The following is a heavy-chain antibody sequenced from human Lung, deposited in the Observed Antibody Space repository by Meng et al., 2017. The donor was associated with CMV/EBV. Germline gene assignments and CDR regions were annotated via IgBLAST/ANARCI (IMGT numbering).Heavy chain of an antibody. V-gene: IGHV1-18*01. J-gene: IGHJ4*02. CDR1: GYTFTHHG. CDR2: ISCYNGDT. Sequence: QLMQLGAEGKKPGASVRVSCKASGYTFTHHGISWIRQAPGQGLEWMGWISCYNGDTNYAQKFQGRVTMTTDTSTSTAYMDLRSLRSDDTAVYYCARDPSNTSGRYAYFDYWGQGTLVTVSS. CDR3: ARDPSNTSGRYAYFDY. D-gene: IGHD6-19*01.